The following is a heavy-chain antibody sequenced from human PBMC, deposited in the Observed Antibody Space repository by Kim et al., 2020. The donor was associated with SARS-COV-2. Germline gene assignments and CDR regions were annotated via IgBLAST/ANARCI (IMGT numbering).Heavy chain of an antibody. D-gene: IGHD6-6*01. J-gene: IGHJ5*02. CDR3: AHRRRSIAASDP. V-gene: IGHV2-5*01. Sequence: RYSPSLKSRLTITQDTSKNQVVLTMTNMDPVDTATYYCAHRRRSIAASDPWGQGTLVTVSS.